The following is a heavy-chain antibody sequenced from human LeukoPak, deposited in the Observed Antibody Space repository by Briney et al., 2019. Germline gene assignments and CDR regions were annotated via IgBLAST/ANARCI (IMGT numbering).Heavy chain of an antibody. CDR3: ATEPAFDY. J-gene: IGHJ4*02. Sequence: PGGSMRLSCAASGFTFSSYWMSWVRQAPGKGLGWVANIKQDGSEKYYVDSGKGRFTISRDNAKNSLYLQMNSLRAEDTAVYYCATEPAFDYWGQGTLVTVSS. CDR1: GFTFSSYW. V-gene: IGHV3-7*01. CDR2: IKQDGSEK.